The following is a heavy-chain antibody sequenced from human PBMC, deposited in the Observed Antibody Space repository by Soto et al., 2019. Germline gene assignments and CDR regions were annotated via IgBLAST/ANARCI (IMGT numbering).Heavy chain of an antibody. J-gene: IGHJ2*01. Sequence: ASVKVSCKASGYTFTSYDINWVRQATGQGLEWMGWMNPNSGNTGYAQKFQGRVTMTRNTSISTAYMELSSLRSEDTAVYYCAIGMGYDFWSGYSIWGRGTLVPVSS. V-gene: IGHV1-8*01. CDR1: GYTFTSYD. CDR3: AIGMGYDFWSGYSI. CDR2: MNPNSGNT. D-gene: IGHD3-3*01.